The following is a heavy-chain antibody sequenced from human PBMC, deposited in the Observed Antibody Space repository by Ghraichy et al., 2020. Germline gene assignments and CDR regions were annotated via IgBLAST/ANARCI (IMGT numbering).Heavy chain of an antibody. V-gene: IGHV4-34*01. J-gene: IGHJ6*02. CDR3: ARDGRGGMDV. CDR2: INHSGST. D-gene: IGHD3-10*02. CDR1: GGSFSGYY. Sequence: SETLSLTCAVYGGSFSGYYWSWIRQPPGKGLEWIGEINHSGSTNYNPSLKSRVTISVDTSKNQFSLKLSSVTAADTAVYYCARDGRGGMDVWGQGTTVTVSS.